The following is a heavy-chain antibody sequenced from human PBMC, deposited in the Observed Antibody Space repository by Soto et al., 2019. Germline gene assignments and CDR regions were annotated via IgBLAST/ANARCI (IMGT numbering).Heavy chain of an antibody. Sequence: SVKVSCKASGGTFSSYAISWVRQAPGQGLEWMGGIIPIFGTANYAQKFQGRVTITADESTSTAYMELSSLRSEDTAVYYCARELGIAVAGSNWFDPWGQGTLVTVSS. D-gene: IGHD6-19*01. J-gene: IGHJ5*02. V-gene: IGHV1-69*13. CDR1: GGTFSSYA. CDR3: ARELGIAVAGSNWFDP. CDR2: IIPIFGTA.